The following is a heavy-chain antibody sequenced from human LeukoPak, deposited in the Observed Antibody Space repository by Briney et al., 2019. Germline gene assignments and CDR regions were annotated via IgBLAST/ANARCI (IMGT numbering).Heavy chain of an antibody. J-gene: IGHJ3*02. D-gene: IGHD5-18*01. CDR1: GGSFSGYY. CDR3: ARVGYSYGGDAFDI. Sequence: SETLSLTCAVYGGSFSGYYWSWIRQPPGKGLEWIGYIYYSGSTNYNPSLKSRVTISVDTSKNQFSLKLSSVTAADTAVYYCARVGYSYGGDAFDIWGQGTMVTVSS. V-gene: IGHV4-59*01. CDR2: IYYSGST.